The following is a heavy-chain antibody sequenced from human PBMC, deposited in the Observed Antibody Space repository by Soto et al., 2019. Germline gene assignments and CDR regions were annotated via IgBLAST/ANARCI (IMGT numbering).Heavy chain of an antibody. CDR2: TTDDGGRT. J-gene: IGHJ4*02. CDR1: GFSFSSYA. CDR3: ARDGYGYSFDL. V-gene: IGHV3-23*01. D-gene: IGHD2-21*02. Sequence: GGSLGLSCTDSGFSFSSYAMTWVRQAPGKGLEWVSSTTDDGGRTFYADSVKGRFTISRDNSNNRLYLQMNSLRAEDTALYYCARDGYGYSFDLWGQGTQVTVSS.